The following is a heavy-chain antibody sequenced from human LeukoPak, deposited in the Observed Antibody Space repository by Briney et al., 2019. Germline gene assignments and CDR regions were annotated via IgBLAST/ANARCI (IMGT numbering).Heavy chain of an antibody. D-gene: IGHD1-14*01. V-gene: IGHV4-34*01. CDR3: AIGGNRAPYYYYMDV. Sequence: PSETLSLTCAVYGGSFSGYYWSWIRQPPGKGLEWIGEINHSGSTNYNPSLKSRVTISVDTSKHQFSLKLSSVTAADTAVYYCAIGGNRAPYYYYMDVWGKGTTVTVSS. CDR2: INHSGST. CDR1: GGSFSGYY. J-gene: IGHJ6*03.